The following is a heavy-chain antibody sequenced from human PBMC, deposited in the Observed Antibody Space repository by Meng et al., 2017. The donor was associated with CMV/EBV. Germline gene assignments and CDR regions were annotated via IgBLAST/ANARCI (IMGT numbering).Heavy chain of an antibody. V-gene: IGHV3-30-3*01. D-gene: IGHD3-9*01. CDR3: ARSKTYYDILTGLY. Sequence: SLKISCAASGFTLSSYAMHWVRQAPGKGLEWVAVISYDGSNKYYADSVKGRFTISRDNSKNTLYLQMNSLRAEDTAVYYCARSKTYYDILTGLYWGQGTLVTVSS. CDR1: GFTLSSYA. J-gene: IGHJ4*02. CDR2: ISYDGSNK.